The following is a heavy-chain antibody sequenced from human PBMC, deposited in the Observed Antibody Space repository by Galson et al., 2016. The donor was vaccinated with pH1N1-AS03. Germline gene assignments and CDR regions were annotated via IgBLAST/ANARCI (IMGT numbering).Heavy chain of an antibody. J-gene: IGHJ4*02. Sequence: SLRLSCAASGFAFSTYWMSWVRLAPGKGLEWVANIKQDGSEKYYVDSVKGRFTISRDNADNSVFLQMNSLRAEDTAIYYCAREGDDFWGESNYGPDFWGQGTLVTVSS. CDR1: GFAFSTYW. CDR3: AREGDDFWGESNYGPDF. V-gene: IGHV3-7*01. CDR2: IKQDGSEK. D-gene: IGHD3-3*01.